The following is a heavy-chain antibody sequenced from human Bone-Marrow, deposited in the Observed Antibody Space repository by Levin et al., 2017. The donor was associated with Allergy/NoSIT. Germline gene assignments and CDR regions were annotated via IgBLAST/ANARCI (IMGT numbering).Heavy chain of an antibody. D-gene: IGHD3/OR15-3a*01. CDR3: AKVRRGLDAFDI. J-gene: IGHJ3*02. Sequence: GESLKISCAASGFIFSSSAMSWVRQAPGKGLEWVSSISASDDSTYYTDSVKGRLTISRDNSKNTIYLQMNSLRAEDTAVYYCAKVRRGLDAFDIWGQGTMVTISS. V-gene: IGHV3-23*01. CDR2: ISASDDST. CDR1: GFIFSSSA.